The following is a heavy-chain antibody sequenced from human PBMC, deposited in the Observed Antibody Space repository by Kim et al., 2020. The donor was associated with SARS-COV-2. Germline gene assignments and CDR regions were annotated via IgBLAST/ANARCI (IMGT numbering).Heavy chain of an antibody. Sequence: SETLSLTCTVSGGSISSSDYYWGWIRQSPGKGLEWIGSVYYSGSTSYNPSLKRRVTISVDTSRNQVSLKLSSVTAADTADYYCARRGYSTWYFDLWGRGTLVTVSS. CDR2: VYYSGST. CDR3: ARRGYSTWYFDL. D-gene: IGHD6-13*01. V-gene: IGHV4-39*01. J-gene: IGHJ2*01. CDR1: GGSISSSDYY.